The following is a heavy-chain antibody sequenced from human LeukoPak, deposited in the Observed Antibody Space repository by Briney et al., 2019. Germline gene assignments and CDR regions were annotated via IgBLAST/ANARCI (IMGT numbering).Heavy chain of an antibody. CDR3: ARVFGEPI. D-gene: IGHD3-10*02. V-gene: IGHV3-66*01. J-gene: IGHJ3*02. CDR1: GFTFSSYA. CDR2: IYSGGST. Sequence: PGGSLRLSCTASGFTFSSYAVYWVRQAPGKGLEWVSVIYSGGSTYYADSVRGRFTISRDNSKNTLYLQMNSLRAEDTAVYYCARVFGEPIWGQGTMVTVSS.